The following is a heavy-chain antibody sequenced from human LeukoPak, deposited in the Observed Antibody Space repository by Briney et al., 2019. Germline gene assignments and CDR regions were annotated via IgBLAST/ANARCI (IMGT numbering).Heavy chain of an antibody. V-gene: IGHV3-48*01. CDR3: ARDWSVGSIDAFDI. J-gene: IGHJ3*02. CDR1: GFTFSSYS. D-gene: IGHD3-10*01. CDR2: ISSSSSTI. Sequence: GGSLRLSCAAPGFTFSSYSMNWVRQAPGKGLEWVSYISSSSSTIYYADSVKGRFTISRDNAKNSLYLQMNSLRAEDTAVYYCARDWSVGSIDAFDIWGQGTMVTVSS.